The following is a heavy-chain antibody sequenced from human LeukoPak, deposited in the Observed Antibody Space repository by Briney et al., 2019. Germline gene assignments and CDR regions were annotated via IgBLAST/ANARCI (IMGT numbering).Heavy chain of an antibody. D-gene: IGHD3-10*01. Sequence: PSETLSLTCTVSGYSISNNYYWGWIRQPPGKGLEWIGSIYHSGSTYYNPSLKSRVTISVDASKNQFSLKLSSVTAADTAVYYCARLVYYGSGSDYNWGQGTLVTVSS. CDR2: IYHSGST. V-gene: IGHV4-38-2*02. J-gene: IGHJ4*02. CDR1: GYSISNNYY. CDR3: ARLVYYGSGSDYN.